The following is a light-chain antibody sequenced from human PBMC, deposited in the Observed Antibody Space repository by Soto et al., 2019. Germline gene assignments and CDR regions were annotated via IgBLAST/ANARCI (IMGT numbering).Light chain of an antibody. Sequence: EIVLTQSPGTLSLSPGERATLSCRASQSVSSSYLVWHQQKPGQAPRLLIYAASTRATGIPARFSGSGSGTEFTLTISSLQSEDFAVYYCQQYNNWPVFGQGTKVDI. CDR3: QQYNNWPV. CDR2: AAS. CDR1: QSVSSSY. J-gene: IGKJ1*01. V-gene: IGKV3-15*01.